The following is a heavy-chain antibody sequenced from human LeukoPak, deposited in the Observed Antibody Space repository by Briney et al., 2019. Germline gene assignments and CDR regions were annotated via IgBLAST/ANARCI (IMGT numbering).Heavy chain of an antibody. V-gene: IGHV1-69*13. D-gene: IGHD5-12*01. Sequence: ASVKVSCKASGYTFTTYPINWVRQAPGQGLEWMGGIIPIFGTANYAQKFQGRVTITADESTSTAYMELSSLRSEDTAVYYCAVIRGVATGFWGQGTLVTVSS. CDR3: AVIRGVATGF. CDR1: GYTFTTYP. J-gene: IGHJ4*02. CDR2: IIPIFGTA.